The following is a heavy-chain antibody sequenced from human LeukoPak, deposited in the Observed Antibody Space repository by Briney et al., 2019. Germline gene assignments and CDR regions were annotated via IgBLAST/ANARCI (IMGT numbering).Heavy chain of an antibody. CDR2: ISSSGSPI. CDR1: Y. Sequence: YMSWIRQAPGKGLDWVSYISSSGSPISYAGSVKGRFTISRDNAKNSLYLQMNSLRVEDTAVYYCARADCSSTRCYEFDYWGQGTLVIVSS. CDR3: ARADCSSTRCYEFDY. V-gene: IGHV3-11*04. D-gene: IGHD2-2*01. J-gene: IGHJ4*02.